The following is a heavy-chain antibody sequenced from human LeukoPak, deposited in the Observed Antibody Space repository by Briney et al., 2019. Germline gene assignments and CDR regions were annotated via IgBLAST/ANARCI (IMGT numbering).Heavy chain of an antibody. Sequence: SETLSLTCTVSGGSNSSYYWSWIRQPPGKGLEWIGYIYYSGSTNYNPSLKSRVTISVDTSKNQFSLKLSSVTAADTAVYYCARHTTPIPGGYFDYWGQGTLVTVSS. CDR1: GGSNSSYY. V-gene: IGHV4-59*08. D-gene: IGHD1-26*01. CDR2: IYYSGST. J-gene: IGHJ4*02. CDR3: ARHTTPIPGGYFDY.